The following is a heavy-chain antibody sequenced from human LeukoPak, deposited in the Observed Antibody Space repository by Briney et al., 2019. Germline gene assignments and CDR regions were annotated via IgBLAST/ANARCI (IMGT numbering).Heavy chain of an antibody. CDR1: GFSLSGNW. CDR3: ASALGFYASDY. D-gene: IGHD2/OR15-2a*01. Sequence: PGGSLRLSCAASGFSLSGNWMSWVRQAPGQGLEWVANIGKDGSWIHYADSVKGRFTISRDNAKNSLYLQMNSLRADDTAIYYCASALGFYASDYWGQGTLVTVSS. J-gene: IGHJ4*02. CDR2: IGKDGSWI. V-gene: IGHV3-7*01.